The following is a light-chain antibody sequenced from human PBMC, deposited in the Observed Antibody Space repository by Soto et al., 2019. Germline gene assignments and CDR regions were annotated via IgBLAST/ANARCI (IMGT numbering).Light chain of an antibody. CDR1: SSDVGSYNL. V-gene: IGLV2-23*02. J-gene: IGLJ1*01. Sequence: LTQPASVSGSPGQSITISCTGTSSDVGSYNLVSWYQQHPGKAPKLMIYEVSKRPSGVPNRFSGSKSGNTASLTISGLQAEDEADYYCCSYAGTPYVFGTGTKVTVL. CDR3: CSYAGTPYV. CDR2: EVS.